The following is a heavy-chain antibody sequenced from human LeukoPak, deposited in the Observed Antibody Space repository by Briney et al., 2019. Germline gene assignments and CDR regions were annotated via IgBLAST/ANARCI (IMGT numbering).Heavy chain of an antibody. CDR3: AKDPYYYGSGSSPLDY. CDR1: GFTFDDYG. J-gene: IGHJ4*02. CDR2: ISYDGSKK. D-gene: IGHD3-10*01. V-gene: IGHV3-30*18. Sequence: GGSLRLSCAASGFTFDDYGMHWVRQAPGKGLEWVAVISYDGSKKYYSESVKGRFTISRDSSKNTLYLQMNSLRAEDTAVYYCAKDPYYYGSGSSPLDYWGQGTLVTVSS.